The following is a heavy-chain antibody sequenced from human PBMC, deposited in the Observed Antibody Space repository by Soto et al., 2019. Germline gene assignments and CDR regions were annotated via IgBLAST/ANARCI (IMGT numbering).Heavy chain of an antibody. Sequence: ASVKVSCKASGYTFTSYGISWVRQAPGQGLEWMGWISAYNGNTNYAQKLQGRVTMTTDTSTSTAYMELRSLRSDDTAVYYCATNYYQHYYDSSGQNAFDIWGQGTMVIVS. D-gene: IGHD3-22*01. CDR2: ISAYNGNT. V-gene: IGHV1-18*01. CDR1: GYTFTSYG. CDR3: ATNYYQHYYDSSGQNAFDI. J-gene: IGHJ3*02.